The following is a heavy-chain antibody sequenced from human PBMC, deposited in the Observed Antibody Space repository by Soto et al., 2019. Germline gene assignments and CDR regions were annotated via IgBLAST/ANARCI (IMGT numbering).Heavy chain of an antibody. J-gene: IGHJ6*02. CDR1: GGSISSYY. D-gene: IGHD3-3*01. CDR2: IYTSGST. Sequence: SETLSLTCTVSGGSISSYYWSWIRQPAGKGLEWIGRIYTSGSTNYNPSLKSRVTMSVDTSKNQFSLKLSSVTAADTAVYYCAREEFLEWSNGVYYYYGMDVWGQGTTVTVSS. V-gene: IGHV4-4*07. CDR3: AREEFLEWSNGVYYYYGMDV.